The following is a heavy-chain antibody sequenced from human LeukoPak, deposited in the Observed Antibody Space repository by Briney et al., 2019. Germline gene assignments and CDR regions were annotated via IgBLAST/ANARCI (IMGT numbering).Heavy chain of an antibody. Sequence: ASVKVSCKASGYTFTSYDINWVRQATGQGLEWMGWMNPNSGNTGYAQKFQGRVTMTRNTSISTAYMEMSSLRFDDTAVYYCARAPLTTYPWWGQGTLVTVSS. CDR2: MNPNSGNT. J-gene: IGHJ4*02. D-gene: IGHD2/OR15-2a*01. V-gene: IGHV1-8*01. CDR1: GYTFTSYD. CDR3: ARAPLTTYPW.